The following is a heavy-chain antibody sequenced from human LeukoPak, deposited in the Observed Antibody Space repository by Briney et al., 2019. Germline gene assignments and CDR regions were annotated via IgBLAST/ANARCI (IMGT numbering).Heavy chain of an antibody. J-gene: IGHJ2*01. D-gene: IGHD3-22*01. V-gene: IGHV1-2*02. Sequence: GSVKVSCKASGYTFTGYYMHWVRQAPGQGLEWMGWINPKSGGTNYVQKFQGRVTMTRDTSISTAYMELSRLRSDDTAVYYCARFPRDYYDSSGYYSYWYFDLWGRGTLVTVSS. CDR2: INPKSGGT. CDR1: GYTFTGYY. CDR3: ARFPRDYYDSSGYYSYWYFDL.